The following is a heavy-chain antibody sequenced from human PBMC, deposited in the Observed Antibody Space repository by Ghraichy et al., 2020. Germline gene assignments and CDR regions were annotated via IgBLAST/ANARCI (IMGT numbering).Heavy chain of an antibody. V-gene: IGHV4-59*01. CDR1: GGSMINYY. Sequence: SETLSLTCTVSGGSMINYYWSWIRQPPGKGLEWIGYIYSSGSTDYNPSLKSRVTISVDTSKNQFSLKLRSVTAADTAVYYCARGYDFWTGPFDHWGQGTLVTVSA. CDR3: ARGYDFWTGPFDH. D-gene: IGHD3-3*01. J-gene: IGHJ4*02. CDR2: IYSSGST.